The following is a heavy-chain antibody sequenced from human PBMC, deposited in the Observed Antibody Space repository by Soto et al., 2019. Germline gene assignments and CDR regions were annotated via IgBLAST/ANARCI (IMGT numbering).Heavy chain of an antibody. CDR3: ARDRYFDWLLPAMGAFDI. J-gene: IGHJ3*02. CDR1: GCTFSSYA. Sequence: PVGSLRLSCAASGCTFSSYAVHWIRQAPGKGLEWVSYISSSGSTIYYADSVKGRFTISRDNAKNSLYLQMNSLRAEDTAVYYCARDRYFDWLLPAMGAFDIWGQGTMVTVSS. CDR2: ISSSGSTI. V-gene: IGHV3-48*04. D-gene: IGHD3-9*01.